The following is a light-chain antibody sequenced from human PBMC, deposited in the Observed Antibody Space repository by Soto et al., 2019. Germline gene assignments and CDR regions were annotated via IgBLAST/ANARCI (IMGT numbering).Light chain of an antibody. CDR3: QRYNSYRT. CDR1: QGINTY. V-gene: IGKV1-5*01. Sequence: DMMLTQSPSSLSASYGDRVTITCRASQGINTYLARYQQQLGKAPKVLIYDASSLQSGVPSRFSGSGSGTEFTLTISSLQPDDFATYYCQRYNSYRTFGQGTKVDIK. J-gene: IGKJ1*01. CDR2: DAS.